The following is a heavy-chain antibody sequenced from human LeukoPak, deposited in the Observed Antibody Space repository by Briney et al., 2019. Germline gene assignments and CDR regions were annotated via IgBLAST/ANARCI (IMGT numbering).Heavy chain of an antibody. Sequence: SETLSLTCTVSGGSISSYYWSWIRQPPGKGLEWIGYIYYSGSNNYNPSLKSRVTISVDTSKNQFSLKLTSVTAADTAMYYCARDSTSGVDYWGQGTLVTVSS. V-gene: IGHV4-59*01. CDR1: GGSISSYY. J-gene: IGHJ4*02. CDR3: ARDSTSGVDY. D-gene: IGHD2-8*01. CDR2: IYYSGSN.